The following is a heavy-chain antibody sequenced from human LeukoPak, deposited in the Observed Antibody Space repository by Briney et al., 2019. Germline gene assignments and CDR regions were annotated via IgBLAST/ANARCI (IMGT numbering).Heavy chain of an antibody. CDR3: ARGQRITMVRGARYFDL. D-gene: IGHD3-10*01. V-gene: IGHV4-59*08. CDR1: GGSISSYY. J-gene: IGHJ2*01. Sequence: KPSETLSLTCTVSGGSISSYYWSWIRQPPGKGLEWIGYIYYSGSTNYNPSLKSRVTISVDTSKNQFSLKLSSVTAADTAVYYCARGQRITMVRGARYFDLWGRGTLVAVSS. CDR2: IYYSGST.